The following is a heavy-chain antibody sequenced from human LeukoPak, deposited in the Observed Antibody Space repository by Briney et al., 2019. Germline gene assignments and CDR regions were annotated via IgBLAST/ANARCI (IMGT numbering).Heavy chain of an antibody. Sequence: SGGSLRLSCEASGFTFSAYAMTWVRQAPGQGLEWVSSIGSDNKPHYSESVKGRFAISRDNSKNTLYLQMNSLRAEDTAVYYCAKDLQVGYYGYYFDYWGQGTLVTVSS. CDR3: AKDLQVGYYGYYFDY. D-gene: IGHD3-22*01. CDR2: IGSDNKP. J-gene: IGHJ4*02. CDR1: GFTFSAYA. V-gene: IGHV3-23*01.